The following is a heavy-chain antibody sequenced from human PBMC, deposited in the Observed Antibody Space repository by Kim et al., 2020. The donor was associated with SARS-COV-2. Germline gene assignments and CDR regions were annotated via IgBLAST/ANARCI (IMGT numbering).Heavy chain of an antibody. J-gene: IGHJ3*02. D-gene: IGHD2-21*02. CDR3: AKGRYCGGDCYWAFDI. CDR2: ISGSGGST. V-gene: IGHV3-23*01. CDR1: GFTFSSYA. Sequence: GGSLRLSCAASGFTFSSYAMSWVRQAPGKGLEWVSAISGSGGSTYYADSVKGRFTISRDNSKNTLYLQMNSLRAEDTAVYYCAKGRYCGGDCYWAFDIWGQGTMVTVSS.